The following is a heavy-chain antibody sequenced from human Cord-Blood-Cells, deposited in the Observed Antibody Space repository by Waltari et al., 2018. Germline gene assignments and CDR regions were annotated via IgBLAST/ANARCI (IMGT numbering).Heavy chain of an antibody. CDR3: ARGRRWGWRRAFDI. J-gene: IGHJ3*02. D-gene: IGHD3-16*01. Sequence: QVQLQESGPGLVKPSQTLSLTCTVSGGSLSRGDYYWRWIRQPPGKGLEWIGYIYYSGSTYYNPSLKSRVTISVDTSKNQFSLKLSSVTAADTAVYYCARGRRWGWRRAFDIWGQGTMVTVSS. CDR1: GGSLSRGDYY. CDR2: IYYSGST. V-gene: IGHV4-30-4*01.